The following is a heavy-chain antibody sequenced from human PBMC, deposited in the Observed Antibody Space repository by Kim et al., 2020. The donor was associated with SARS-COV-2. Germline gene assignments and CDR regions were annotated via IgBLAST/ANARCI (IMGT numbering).Heavy chain of an antibody. J-gene: IGHJ4*02. D-gene: IGHD3-22*01. CDR2: IYYSGST. CDR3: AFGHYDSSGYYLDY. CDR1: GGSISSSSYY. V-gene: IGHV4-39*01. Sequence: SETLSLTCTVSGGSISSSSYYWGWIRQPPGKGLEWIGSIYYSGSTYYNPSLKSRVTISVDTSKNQFSLKLSSVTAADTAVYYCAFGHYDSSGYYLDYWGQGTLVTVSS.